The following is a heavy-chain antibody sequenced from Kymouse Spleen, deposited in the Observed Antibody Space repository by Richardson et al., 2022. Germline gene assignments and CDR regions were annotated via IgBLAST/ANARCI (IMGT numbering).Heavy chain of an antibody. CDR1: GFTFSSYW. J-gene: IGHJ6*02. Sequence: EVQLVESGGGLVQPGGSLRLSCAASGFTFSSYWMSWVRQAPGKGLEWVANIKQDGSEKYYVDSVKGRFTISRDNAKNSLYLQMNSLRAEDTAVYYCARDQEGYSTVHYYYYGMDVWGQGTTVTVSS. V-gene: IGHV3-7*01. CDR3: ARDQEGYSTVHYYYYGMDV. CDR2: IKQDGSEK. D-gene: IGHD6-13*01,IGHD6-19*01,IGHD6-25*01.